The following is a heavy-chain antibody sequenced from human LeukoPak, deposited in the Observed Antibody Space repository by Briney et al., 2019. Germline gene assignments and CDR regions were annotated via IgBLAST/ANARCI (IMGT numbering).Heavy chain of an antibody. D-gene: IGHD3-3*01. V-gene: IGHV3-33*01. CDR3: VRDLKSGYVDS. CDR2: IYDDGSKE. CDR1: GFTFINYG. J-gene: IGHJ4*02. Sequence: GGSLRLSCAASGFTFINYGMHWVRQAPGKGLEWVAVIYDDGSKEHFADSVKGRFTISRDNSKNTVVLQMNSLRGEDTAVYYCVRDLKSGYVDSWGQGTLVTVSS.